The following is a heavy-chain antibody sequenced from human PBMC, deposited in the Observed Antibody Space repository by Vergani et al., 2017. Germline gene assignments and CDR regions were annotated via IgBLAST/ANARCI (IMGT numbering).Heavy chain of an antibody. J-gene: IGHJ5*02. V-gene: IGHV4-30-4*01. CDR3: AREHPFELGIGGCFDP. CDR2: IYYSGST. CDR1: GGSISSGDYY. Sequence: QVQLQESGPGLVKPSQTLSLTCTVSGGSISSGDYYWSWIRQPPGKGLEWIGYIYYSGSTDYNPSLKSRVTISVDTSKNQFSLKLSSVTAADTAVYYCAREHPFELGIGGCFDPWGQGTLVTVSS. D-gene: IGHD7-27*01.